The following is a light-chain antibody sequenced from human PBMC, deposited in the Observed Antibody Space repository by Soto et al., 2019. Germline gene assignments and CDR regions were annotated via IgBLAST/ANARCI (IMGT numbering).Light chain of an antibody. CDR3: QQYGSSPPYT. J-gene: IGKJ2*01. CDR1: QSVSSSY. V-gene: IGKV3-20*01. Sequence: EIVLTQSPGTLSLSPGERATLSCRASQSVSSSYLARYKQKPGQAPRLLIYGASSMATGIPGRFSGSGSGTDFTVTISRLEPEDFAVYYCQQYGSSPPYTFGQGTMLEIK. CDR2: GAS.